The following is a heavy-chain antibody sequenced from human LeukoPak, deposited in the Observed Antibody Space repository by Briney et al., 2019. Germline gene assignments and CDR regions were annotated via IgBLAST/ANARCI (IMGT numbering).Heavy chain of an antibody. CDR2: ISGSGGST. D-gene: IGHD2-2*01. V-gene: IGHV3-23*01. Sequence: GGSLRLSCAASGFTFSSYAMSWVRQAPGKGLEWVSAISGSGGSTYYADSVKGRFTISRDNSKNTLYLQMNSLRAEDTAVYYCAKGGDCSSTSCLFDYWGQGTLVTVSS. CDR1: GFTFSSYA. CDR3: AKGGDCSSTSCLFDY. J-gene: IGHJ4*02.